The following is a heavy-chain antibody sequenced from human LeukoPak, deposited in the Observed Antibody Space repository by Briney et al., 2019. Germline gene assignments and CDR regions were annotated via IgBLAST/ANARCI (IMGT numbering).Heavy chain of an antibody. D-gene: IGHD4-23*01. J-gene: IGHJ4*02. V-gene: IGHV3-74*01. CDR2: IASDGSST. CDR3: ARGRPHGNDY. CDR1: GFTFSSYA. Sequence: GGSLRLSCAASGFTFSSYAMSWVRQAPGRGLEWVSRIASDGSSTTYADSVKGRFSISRDNAKNTLYLQMNSLRVEDTAVYYCARGRPHGNDYWGQGTLVTVSS.